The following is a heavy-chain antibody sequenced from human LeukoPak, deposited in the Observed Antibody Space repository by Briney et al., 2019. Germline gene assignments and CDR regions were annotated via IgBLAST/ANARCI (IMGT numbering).Heavy chain of an antibody. CDR3: AKDGPNIAAAGVDY. V-gene: IGHV3-23*01. CDR1: GFTFSSYA. Sequence: GGSLRLSCAASGFTFSSYAMSWVRQAPGKGLEWGSAISGSGGSTYYADSVKGRFTISRENSKNTLYLQMNSLRAEDTAVYYCAKDGPNIAAAGVDYWGQGTLVTVSS. D-gene: IGHD6-13*01. CDR2: ISGSGGST. J-gene: IGHJ4*02.